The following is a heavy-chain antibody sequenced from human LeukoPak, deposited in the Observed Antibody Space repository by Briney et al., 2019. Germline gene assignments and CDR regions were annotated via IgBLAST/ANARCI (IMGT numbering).Heavy chain of an antibody. CDR2: IQYSGST. D-gene: IGHD1-1*01. V-gene: IGHV4-59*01. CDR3: ARVSWFPGTSYYYVDV. CDR1: GGSISSYY. J-gene: IGHJ6*03. Sequence: SETLSLTCTVSGGSISSYYWTWIRQPPGKGLEWIGYIQYSGSTNYNPSLKSRVTISVDTSKSQFSLNLSSVTAADTAVYYCARVSWFPGTSYYYVDVWGKGTTVTVSS.